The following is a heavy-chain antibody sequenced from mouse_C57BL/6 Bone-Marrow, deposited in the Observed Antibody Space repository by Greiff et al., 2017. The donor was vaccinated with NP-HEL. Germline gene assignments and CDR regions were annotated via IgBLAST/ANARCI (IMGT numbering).Heavy chain of an antibody. CDR2: ISYDGSN. CDR3: AAGGDFDY. CDR1: GYSITSGYY. Sequence: EVKVEESGPGLVKPSQSLSLTCSVTGYSITSGYYWNWIRQFPGNKLEWMGYISYDGSNNYNPSLKNRISITRDTSKNQFFLKLNSVTTEDTATYYCAAGGDFDYWGQGTTLTVSS. J-gene: IGHJ2*01. V-gene: IGHV3-6*01.